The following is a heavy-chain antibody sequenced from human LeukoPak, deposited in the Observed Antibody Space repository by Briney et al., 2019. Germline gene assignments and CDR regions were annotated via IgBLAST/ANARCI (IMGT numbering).Heavy chain of an antibody. CDR2: ISTYNGNT. CDR1: GYTFTSYG. V-gene: IGHV1-18*01. D-gene: IGHD6-19*01. J-gene: IGHJ3*02. Sequence: ASVKVSFKAPGYTFTSYGVSWVRQAPGQGLERMGWISTYNGNTNYAQKFQGRVTMTTDTSTTTVFVELRGLRSDDTAVYFCASGRGAVASWRAFDIWGQGTTVTVSS. CDR3: ASGRGAVASWRAFDI.